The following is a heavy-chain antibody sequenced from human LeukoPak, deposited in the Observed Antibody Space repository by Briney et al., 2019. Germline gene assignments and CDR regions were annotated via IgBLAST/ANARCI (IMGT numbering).Heavy chain of an antibody. CDR2: VSGSGGST. CDR3: AKSRVVITFLDY. CDR1: GFTFSSYA. J-gene: IGHJ4*02. V-gene: IGHV3-23*01. Sequence: GGSLRLSCAASGFTFSSYAMSWVRQAPGKGLEWVSAVSGSGGSTYYADSVKGRFTISRDNSKNTLYLQMNSLRAEDTAVYYCAKSRVVITFLDYWGQGTLVTVSS. D-gene: IGHD3-22*01.